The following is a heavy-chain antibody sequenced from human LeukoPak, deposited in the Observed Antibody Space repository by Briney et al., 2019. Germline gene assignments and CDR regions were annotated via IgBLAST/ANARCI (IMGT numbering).Heavy chain of an antibody. J-gene: IGHJ4*02. CDR2: IWYDGSNK. Sequence: GGSLRLSCAASGFTFSSYGMHWVRQALGKGLEWVAVIWYDGSNKYYADSVKGRFTISRDNSKNTLYLQMNSLRAEDTAVYYCAKDCGALLRYFDSFDYWGQGTLVTVSS. D-gene: IGHD3-9*01. CDR1: GFTFSSYG. V-gene: IGHV3-33*06. CDR3: AKDCGALLRYFDSFDY.